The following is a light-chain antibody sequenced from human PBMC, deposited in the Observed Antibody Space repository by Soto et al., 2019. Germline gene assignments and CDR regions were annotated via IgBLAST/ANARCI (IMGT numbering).Light chain of an antibody. J-gene: IGKJ5*01. CDR1: ESVSSN. Sequence: VMTQSPATLSVSPGERVTLSCRASESVSSNLAWYQQRPGQAPRLLLYGASTRATETPLRFRGSGSGTEFTLTISSLQSEDLAVYYCQQYNNWPPSIIFGPGTRLEIK. CDR3: QQYNNWPPSII. CDR2: GAS. V-gene: IGKV3-15*01.